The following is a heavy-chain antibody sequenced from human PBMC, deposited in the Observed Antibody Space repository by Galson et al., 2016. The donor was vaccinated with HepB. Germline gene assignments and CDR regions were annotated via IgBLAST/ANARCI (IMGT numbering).Heavy chain of an antibody. CDR1: GGSISSIIYH. CDR2: IYYSVRT. J-gene: IGHJ4*02. Sequence: SETLSLTCTVSGGSISSIIYHWGWIRQPPGKGLEWIGSIYYSVRTSYNPSLRSRVTISVDTSKHHLSLKLTYVTAADTAVYYCASSTDDSNKYDHWGQGTLVSVSS. CDR3: ASSTDDSNKYDH. V-gene: IGHV4-39*02. D-gene: IGHD1-1*01.